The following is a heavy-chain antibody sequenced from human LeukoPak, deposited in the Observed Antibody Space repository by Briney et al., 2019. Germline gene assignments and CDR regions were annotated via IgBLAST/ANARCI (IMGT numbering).Heavy chain of an antibody. CDR3: ARDLVTVTKGFDI. CDR1: DGSFSSHY. J-gene: IGHJ3*02. D-gene: IGHD4-17*01. Sequence: SETLSLTCAVSDGSFSSHYWTWIRQPPGKGLEWIGYISYIGSTNYNPSLKSRVTISIDTSRNQFSLRLSSVTAADTAVYYCARDLVTVTKGFDIWGQGTMVSVSP. CDR2: ISYIGST. V-gene: IGHV4-59*11.